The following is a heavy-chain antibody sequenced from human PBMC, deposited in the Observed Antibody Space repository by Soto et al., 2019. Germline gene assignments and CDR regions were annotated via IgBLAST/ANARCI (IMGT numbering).Heavy chain of an antibody. V-gene: IGHV4-61*08. Sequence: SETLSLTCTVSGGSISSGDYYWSWIRQPPGKGLEWIGYIYYSGSTNYNPSLKSRVTISVDTSKNQFSLKLSSVTAADTAVYYCARLKTIFGVAGGTDYYYGMDVWGQGTTVTVSS. CDR2: IYYSGST. CDR1: GGSISSGDYY. J-gene: IGHJ6*02. CDR3: ARLKTIFGVAGGTDYYYGMDV. D-gene: IGHD3-3*01.